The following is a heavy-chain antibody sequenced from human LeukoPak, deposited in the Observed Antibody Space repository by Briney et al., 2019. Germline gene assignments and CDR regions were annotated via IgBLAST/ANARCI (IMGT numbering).Heavy chain of an antibody. Sequence: SQTLSLTCTLSGGSITNTKYYWGWIRQPPGKGLEWIGSIYYTGSTYYNPSLKSRVTISVDTSKNQFSLKLRSVTAADTALYYCTRHTGYISGQYSNYEDSWGQGTLVTVSS. V-gene: IGHV4-39*01. J-gene: IGHJ4*02. D-gene: IGHD4-11*01. CDR3: TRHTGYISGQYSNYEDS. CDR1: GGSITNTKYY. CDR2: IYYTGST.